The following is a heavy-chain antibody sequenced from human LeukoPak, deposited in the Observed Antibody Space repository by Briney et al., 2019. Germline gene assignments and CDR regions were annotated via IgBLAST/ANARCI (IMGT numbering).Heavy chain of an antibody. CDR1: GFSFSSYW. CDR2: IRQDESER. J-gene: IGHJ4*02. Sequence: PGGSLRLSCEGSGFSFSSYWMTWVRQAPGKGPEWVANIRQDESERYTVDSVKGRFTISRDNAKNSLYLQMNSLRAEDTAVYYCARFTAGLDYWGQGTLVTVSS. V-gene: IGHV3-7*01. CDR3: ARFTAGLDY.